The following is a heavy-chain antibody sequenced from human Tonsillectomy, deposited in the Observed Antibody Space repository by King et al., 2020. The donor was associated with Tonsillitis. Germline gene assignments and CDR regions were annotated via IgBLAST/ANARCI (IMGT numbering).Heavy chain of an antibody. D-gene: IGHD2-2*01. V-gene: IGHV3-74*02. J-gene: IGHJ4*02. Sequence: QLVQSGGGLVQPGGSLRLSCAASGFTFSNYWMHWVRQAPGKGLVWGSRVNSDESITDYADSVKGRFTISRDNAKNTLYLEMNSLRAEDTAVYYCSRPGGVYCSSTTCYDYFDYWGQGTLVTVSS. CDR1: GFTFSNYW. CDR3: SRPGGVYCSSTTCYDYFDY. CDR2: VNSDESIT.